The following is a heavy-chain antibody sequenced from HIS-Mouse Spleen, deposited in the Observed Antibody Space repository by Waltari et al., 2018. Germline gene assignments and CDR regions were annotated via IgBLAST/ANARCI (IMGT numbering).Heavy chain of an antibody. Sequence: QVQLVESGGGVVQPGRSLRLSCAASGFPFTSYGMHWVRQAPGKGLEWVAVIWYDGSNKYYADSVKGRFTISRDNSKNTLYLQMNSLRAEDTAVYYCAKELTGDAFDIWGQGTMVTVSS. CDR1: GFPFTSYG. D-gene: IGHD7-27*01. CDR2: IWYDGSNK. V-gene: IGHV3-33*06. CDR3: AKELTGDAFDI. J-gene: IGHJ3*02.